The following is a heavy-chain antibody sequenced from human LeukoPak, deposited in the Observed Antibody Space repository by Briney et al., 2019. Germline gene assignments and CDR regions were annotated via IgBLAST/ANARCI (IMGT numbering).Heavy chain of an antibody. CDR2: IYGSGYT. J-gene: IGHJ6*02. V-gene: IGHV4-59*12. D-gene: IGHD2-15*01. Sequence: SETLSLTCTVSGGSISGWYWSWIRQPPGKGLEWIGYIYGSGYTNYNPSLKSRVTMSIDTSKNHFFLKLTSVTAADTAVYYCASIWKRWGLDVWGQGTTVTVSS. CDR3: ASIWKRWGLDV. CDR1: GGSISGWY.